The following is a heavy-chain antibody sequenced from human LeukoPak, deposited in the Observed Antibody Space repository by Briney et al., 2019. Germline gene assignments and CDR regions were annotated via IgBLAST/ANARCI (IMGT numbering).Heavy chain of an antibody. CDR2: ISYSAAGT. CDR1: GFTFNIYA. CDR3: ARGVLSPNAFDI. Sequence: GGSLRLSCAASGFTFNIYAMNWVRQAPGKGLEWISSISYSAAGTYYADSVKGRFSISRDNSKKIVYLQMNSLRAEDTAVYYCARGVLSPNAFDIWGQGTMVTVSS. J-gene: IGHJ3*02. V-gene: IGHV3-23*01.